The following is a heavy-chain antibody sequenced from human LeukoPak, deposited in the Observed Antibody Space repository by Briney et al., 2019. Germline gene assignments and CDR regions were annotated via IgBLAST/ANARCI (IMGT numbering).Heavy chain of an antibody. CDR1: GFTLSSYG. J-gene: IGHJ2*01. CDR3: AKWRGNYWYFDL. CDR2: ISASGGST. Sequence: GGSLRLSCAASGFTLSSYGMSWVRQAPGKGLEWVSAISASGGSTYYADSVKGRFTISRDNSKNTLYLQMNSLRAEDTAVYYCAKWRGNYWYFDLWGRGTLVTVSS. V-gene: IGHV3-23*01. D-gene: IGHD4-23*01.